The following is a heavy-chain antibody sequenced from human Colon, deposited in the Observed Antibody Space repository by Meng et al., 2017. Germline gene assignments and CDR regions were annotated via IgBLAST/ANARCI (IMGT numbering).Heavy chain of an antibody. D-gene: IGHD3-3*01. CDR3: ARGITIFGVVNYYFDY. J-gene: IGHJ4*02. Sequence: SETLSLTCGVSGYYISSGYYWGWIRQPPGKGLEWIGTIYHSGSTYYNPSLKSRVTMSVDTSKNQFSLRLTSVTAADTAVYYCARGITIFGVVNYYFDYWGQGTVVTVSS. CDR1: GYYISSGYY. CDR2: IYHSGST. V-gene: IGHV4-38-2*01.